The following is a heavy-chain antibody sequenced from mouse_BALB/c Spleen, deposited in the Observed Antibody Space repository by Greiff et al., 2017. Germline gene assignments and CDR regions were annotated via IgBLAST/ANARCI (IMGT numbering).Heavy chain of an antibody. CDR2: ISSGSSTI. CDR3: ARNWEGAWFAY. V-gene: IGHV5-17*02. CDR1: GFTFSSFG. D-gene: IGHD4-1*01. J-gene: IGHJ3*01. Sequence: EVHLVESGGGLVQPGGSRKLSCAASGFTFSSFGMHWVRQAPEKGLEWVAYISSGSSTIYYADTVKGRFTISRDNPKNTLFLQMTSLRSEDTAMYYCARNWEGAWFAYWGQGTLVTVSA.